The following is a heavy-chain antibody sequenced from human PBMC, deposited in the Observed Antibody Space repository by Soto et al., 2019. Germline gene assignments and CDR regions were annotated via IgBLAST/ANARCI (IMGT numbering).Heavy chain of an antibody. V-gene: IGHV3-49*03. J-gene: IGHJ4*02. CDR2: IRSKAYSGTT. CDR3: TRDGLRYFDWLSLDY. CDR1: GFTFGDYA. D-gene: IGHD3-9*01. Sequence: GGSLRLSCTASGFTFGDYAMSWFRQAPGEGLEWVGFIRSKAYSGTTEYAASVKGRFTISRDDSKSIAYLQMNSLKTEDTAVYYCTRDGLRYFDWLSLDYWGQGTLVTVSS.